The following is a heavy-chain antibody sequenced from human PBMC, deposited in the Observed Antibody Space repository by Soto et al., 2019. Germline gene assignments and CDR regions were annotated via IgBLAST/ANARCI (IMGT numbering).Heavy chain of an antibody. CDR2: FDPEDGET. J-gene: IGHJ5*02. D-gene: IGHD3-22*01. CDR1: GYTLTELS. CDR3: ATAYYDDPRWFDP. Sequence: VSVKVSCKVSGYTLTELSMHCVRQASGKGLEWMGGFDPEDGETIYAQKFQGRVTMTEDTSTDTAYMELSSLRSEDTAVYYCATAYYDDPRWFDPWGQGTLVTVSS. V-gene: IGHV1-24*01.